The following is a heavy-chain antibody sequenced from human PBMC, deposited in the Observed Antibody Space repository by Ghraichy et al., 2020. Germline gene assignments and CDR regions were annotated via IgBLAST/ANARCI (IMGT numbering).Heavy chain of an antibody. CDR3: ARDPMSRITMVRGAELPDY. D-gene: IGHD3-10*01. Sequence: ASVKVSCKASGYTFTSYAMHWVRQAPGQRLEWMGWINAGNGNTKYSQKFQGRVTITRDTSASTAYMELSSLRSEDTAVYYCARDPMSRITMVRGAELPDYWGQGTLVTVSS. CDR1: GYTFTSYA. CDR2: INAGNGNT. V-gene: IGHV1-3*01. J-gene: IGHJ4*02.